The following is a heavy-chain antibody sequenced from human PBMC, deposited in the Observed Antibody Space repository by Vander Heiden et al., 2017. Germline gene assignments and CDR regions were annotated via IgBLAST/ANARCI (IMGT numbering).Heavy chain of an antibody. CDR3: ARDRSPSMVRGVIITYYYYGMDV. J-gene: IGHJ6*02. CDR2: INPNSGGT. CDR1: GYTFTGYY. Sequence: QVQLVQSGAEVKKPGASVKVSCKASGYTFTGYYMHWVRQAPGQGLEWMGWINPNSGGTNYAQKFQGRVTMTRDTSISTAYMELSRLRSDDTAVYYCARDRSPSMVRGVIITYYYYGMDVWGQGTTVTVSS. V-gene: IGHV1-2*02. D-gene: IGHD3-10*01.